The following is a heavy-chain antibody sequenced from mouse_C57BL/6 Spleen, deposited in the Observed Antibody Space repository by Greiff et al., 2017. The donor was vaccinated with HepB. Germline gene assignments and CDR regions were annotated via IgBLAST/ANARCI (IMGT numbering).Heavy chain of an antibody. CDR2: IYPGDGDT. CDR3: ARNHYYGSSSFAY. J-gene: IGHJ3*01. D-gene: IGHD1-1*01. Sequence: QVQLQQSGAELVKPGASVKISCKASGYAFSSYWMNWVKQRPGKGLEWIGQIYPGDGDTNYNGKFKGKATLTADKSSSTAYMQLSSLTSEDSAVYFCARNHYYGSSSFAYWGQGTLVTVSA. CDR1: GYAFSSYW. V-gene: IGHV1-80*01.